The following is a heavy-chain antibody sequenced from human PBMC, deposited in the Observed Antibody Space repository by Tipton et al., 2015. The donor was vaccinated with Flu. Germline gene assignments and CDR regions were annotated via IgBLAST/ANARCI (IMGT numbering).Heavy chain of an antibody. V-gene: IGHV4-34*01. Sequence: TLSLTCTVSGDSISGYYWTWIRQPPGKRLEWIGEINDSGSANYNPSLKSRVSISVDRSKNQFSLKLRSVIAADTAVYYCSRGTGYANTYLDSWGRGTLVTVSP. D-gene: IGHD5-12*01. J-gene: IGHJ4*02. CDR1: GDSISGYY. CDR3: SRGTGYANTYLDS. CDR2: INDSGSA.